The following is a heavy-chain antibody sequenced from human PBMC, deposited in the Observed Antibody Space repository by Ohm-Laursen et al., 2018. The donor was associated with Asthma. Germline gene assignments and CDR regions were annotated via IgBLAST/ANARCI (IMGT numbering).Heavy chain of an antibody. CDR2: GGSYYDGGLK. CDR1: GFTFRSYA. V-gene: IGHV3-30-3*01. J-gene: IGHJ4*02. D-gene: IGHD3-3*01. CDR3: ARDVMEWYLPAFDF. Sequence: RSLRLSCAVSGFTFRSYAMHWVRQAPGKGLEWVAVGGSYYDGGLKYYADSVNGRFTVSRDDSKNTLYLQMNSLRPDDTAVYYCARDVMEWYLPAFDFWGQGTLVTVSS.